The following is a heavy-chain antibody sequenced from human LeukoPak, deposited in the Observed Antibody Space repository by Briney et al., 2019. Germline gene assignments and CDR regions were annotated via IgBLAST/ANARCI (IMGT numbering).Heavy chain of an antibody. V-gene: IGHV3-72*01. CDR1: GFTFSDHY. D-gene: IGHD6-13*01. CDR2: IRKKGNSYTT. CDR3: ARWYSSSWTQYFDY. Sequence: GGSLRLSCAASGFTFSDHYMDWVRQAPGKGLEWVGRIRKKGNSYTTENAASVKGRFTILRDDSKNSLYLQMNSLKVEDTAVYYCARWYSSSWTQYFDYWGQGTLVTVSS. J-gene: IGHJ4*02.